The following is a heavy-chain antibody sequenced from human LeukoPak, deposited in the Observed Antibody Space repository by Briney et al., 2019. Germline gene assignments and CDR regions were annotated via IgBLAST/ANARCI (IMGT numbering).Heavy chain of an antibody. D-gene: IGHD2-2*01. V-gene: IGHV4-34*01. J-gene: IGHJ4*02. CDR3: ASRIVVVPAARSGYFDY. Sequence: PSETLSLTCAVYGGSFSGYYWSWIRQPPGKGLEWIGEINHSGSTNYNPSLKSRVTISVDTSKNQFSLKLSSVTAADTAVYYCASRIVVVPAARSGYFDYWGQGTLVTVSS. CDR1: GGSFSGYY. CDR2: INHSGST.